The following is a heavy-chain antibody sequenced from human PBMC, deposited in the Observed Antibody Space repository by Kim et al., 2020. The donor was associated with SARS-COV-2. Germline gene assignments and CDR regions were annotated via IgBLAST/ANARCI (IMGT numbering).Heavy chain of an antibody. CDR2: ISGSGGST. J-gene: IGHJ4*02. V-gene: IGHV3-23*01. D-gene: IGHD3-16*02. CDR3: AKDLCRGSHCVITFWGVMVCGRLDH. Sequence: GGSLRLSCAASGFTFNNYAMNWVRQAPGRGLEWVSRISGSGGSTYYADSVKGRFNISRDNSKNTLYLQMNSLRADDTAVYYCAKDLCRGSHCVITFWGVMVCGRLDHWGQGALVTIPS. CDR1: GFTFNNYA.